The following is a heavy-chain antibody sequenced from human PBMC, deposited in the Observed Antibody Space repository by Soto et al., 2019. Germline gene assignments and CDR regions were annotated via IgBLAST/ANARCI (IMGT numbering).Heavy chain of an antibody. Sequence: GVSLRHTCAAAGFTVSSTYVCWVRQAPGKGLEWVSVIYSGGSTYYADSVKGRFTISRDNSKNTLYLQMNSLRAEDTAVYYCARDRVESGYPEYFQHWGQGT. CDR3: ARDRVESGYPEYFQH. D-gene: IGHD3-22*01. V-gene: IGHV3-53*01. CDR1: GFTVSSTY. CDR2: IYSGGST. J-gene: IGHJ1*01.